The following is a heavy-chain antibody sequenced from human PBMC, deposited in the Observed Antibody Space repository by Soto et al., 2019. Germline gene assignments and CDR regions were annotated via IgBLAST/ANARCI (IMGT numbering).Heavy chain of an antibody. CDR2: IRSKAYGESA. CDR1: GFRFGDYP. J-gene: IGHJ4*02. Sequence: SLRLSCSTSGFRFGDYPIAWVRQTPGKGLEWLTFIRSKAYGESAEYAASVRGRFTISRDDSRGIAYLEMSNLNTGDTAVYYCARSPANLRYYFDYWGQGT. CDR3: ARSPANLRYYFDY. D-gene: IGHD3-10*01. V-gene: IGHV3-49*04.